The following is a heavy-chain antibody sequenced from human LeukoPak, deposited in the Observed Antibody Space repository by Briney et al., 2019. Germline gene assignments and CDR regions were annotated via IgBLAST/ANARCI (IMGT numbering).Heavy chain of an antibody. CDR1: GFIFSSYD. CDR2: ISYDGSNK. D-gene: IGHD1-1*01. J-gene: IGHJ6*02. Sequence: GGSLRLSCAASGFIFSSYDMHWVRQAPGKGLEWVAVISYDGSNKYYADSVKGRFTISRDNAKNSLYLQMNSLRAEDTAVYYCARGASNWNFDYYGMDVWGQGTTVTVSS. V-gene: IGHV3-30-3*01. CDR3: ARGASNWNFDYYGMDV.